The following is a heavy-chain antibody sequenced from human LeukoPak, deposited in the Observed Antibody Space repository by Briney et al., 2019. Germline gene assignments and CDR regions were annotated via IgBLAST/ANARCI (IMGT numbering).Heavy chain of an antibody. CDR2: IYYSGST. V-gene: IGHV4-31*03. CDR1: GGSISSGGYY. CDR3: ARVSEGYYDSSGYTDY. J-gene: IGHJ4*02. Sequence: SETLSLTCTVSGGSISSGGYYWSWIRQHPGKGLEWIGYIYYSGSTYYNPSLKSRVTISVDTSKNQFSLKLSSVTAADTAVYYCARVSEGYYDSSGYTDYWGQGTLVTVSS. D-gene: IGHD3-22*01.